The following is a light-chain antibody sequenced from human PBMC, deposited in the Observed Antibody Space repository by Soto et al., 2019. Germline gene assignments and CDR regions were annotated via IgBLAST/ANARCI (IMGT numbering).Light chain of an antibody. CDR2: TAS. V-gene: IGKV1-39*01. CDR1: QSICIY. Sequence: EIQMTQSPSSLSASVGDRTTITCRASQSICIYLNWYQQKPGKAPQLLIYTASIVHSGVPSRFSGSGSGTDFTLTISSLQLKEFATYYCQQRSRISWTFGTWNKVEIK. J-gene: IGKJ1*01. CDR3: QQRSRISWT.